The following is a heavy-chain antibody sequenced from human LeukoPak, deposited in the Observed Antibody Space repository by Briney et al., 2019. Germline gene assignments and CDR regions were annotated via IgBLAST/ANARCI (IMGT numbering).Heavy chain of an antibody. CDR2: ISGSGGST. CDR3: AKDLYYYHSSGYLDY. Sequence: GGSLRLSCAASGFTFSSYAMSWVRQAPGKGLEWVSAISGSGGSTYYADSVKGRFTISRDNSKNTLYLQMNSLRAEDTAVYYCAKDLYYYHSSGYLDYWGQGTLVTVSS. D-gene: IGHD3-22*01. CDR1: GFTFSSYA. J-gene: IGHJ4*02. V-gene: IGHV3-23*01.